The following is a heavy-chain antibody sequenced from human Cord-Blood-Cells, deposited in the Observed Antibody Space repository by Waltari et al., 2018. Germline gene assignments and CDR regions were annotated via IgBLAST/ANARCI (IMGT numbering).Heavy chain of an antibody. J-gene: IGHJ5*02. Sequence: QLQLQESGPGLVKPSETLSLTCTVSGCSLSSSSYYWGWIRQPPGKGLEWIGSIYYSGSTYYNPSLKSRVTISVDTSKNQFSLKLSSVTAADTAVYYCARRAGIAARNWFDPWGQGTLVTVSS. CDR1: GCSLSSSSYY. V-gene: IGHV4-39*01. D-gene: IGHD6-6*01. CDR2: IYYSGST. CDR3: ARRAGIAARNWFDP.